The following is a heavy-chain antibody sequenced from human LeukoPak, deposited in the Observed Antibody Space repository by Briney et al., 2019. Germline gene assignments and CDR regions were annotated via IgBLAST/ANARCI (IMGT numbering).Heavy chain of an antibody. V-gene: IGHV4-59*01. CDR2: IYYNGNT. D-gene: IGHD1-26*01. CDR1: DGSINSYY. CDR3: ARGRSNYYGMDV. Sequence: SETLSLTCSVSDGSINSYYRNWIRRPPGKGLEWIGYIYYNGNTNYSPSLKSRVTMSVDTSKNLFSLKVSSVTAADTAVYYCARGRSNYYGMDVWGQGTTVTVSS. J-gene: IGHJ6*02.